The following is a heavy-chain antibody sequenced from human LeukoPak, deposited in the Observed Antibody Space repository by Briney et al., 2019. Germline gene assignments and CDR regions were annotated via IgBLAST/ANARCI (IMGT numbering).Heavy chain of an antibody. V-gene: IGHV3-11*04. D-gene: IGHD2-2*01. CDR2: ISDSGFTI. CDR3: ASPYCSSTSCSTLHDF. CDR1: GFTISDYY. Sequence: GGSLRLSCAASGFTISDYYMSWIRQAPGKGLELLSYISDSGFTIYYSDSVRGRFTISRDNAKSSLYLQMNSLRAEDTAVYYCASPYCSSTSCSTLHDFWGQGTLVTVSS. J-gene: IGHJ4*02.